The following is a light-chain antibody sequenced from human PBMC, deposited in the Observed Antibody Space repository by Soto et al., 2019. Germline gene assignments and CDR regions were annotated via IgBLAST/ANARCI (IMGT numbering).Light chain of an antibody. CDR1: SSDVGSYND. J-gene: IGLJ3*02. CDR2: DVS. V-gene: IGLV2-14*03. Sequence: QSALTQPASVSGSPGQSITISCTGTSSDVGSYNDVSWYQQHPGKAPQLMIYDVSNRPSGVYSRFSGSKSGNTASLTISGLHAEDEDDYYCFSYTSSSTWVFGGGTKLTVL. CDR3: FSYTSSSTWV.